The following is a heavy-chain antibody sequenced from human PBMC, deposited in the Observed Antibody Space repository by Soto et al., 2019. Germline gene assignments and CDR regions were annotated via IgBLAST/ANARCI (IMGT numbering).Heavy chain of an antibody. CDR3: ARDESGDYYDSSGPLVP. D-gene: IGHD3-22*01. CDR2: IWYDGSNK. Sequence: GSLRLSCAASGFTFSSYGMHWVRQAPGKGLEWVAVIWYDGSNKYYADSVKGRFTISRDNSKNTLYLQMNSLRAEDTAVYYCARDESGDYYDSSGPLVPWGQGTLVTVSS. J-gene: IGHJ4*02. V-gene: IGHV3-33*01. CDR1: GFTFSSYG.